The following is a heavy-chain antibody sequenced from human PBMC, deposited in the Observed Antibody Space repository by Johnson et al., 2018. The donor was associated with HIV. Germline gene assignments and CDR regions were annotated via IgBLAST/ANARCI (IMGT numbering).Heavy chain of an antibody. CDR2: ISYDGSNK. V-gene: IGHV3-30-3*02. D-gene: IGHD5-18*01. CDR3: ATDRIRLWLAETSSNDAFDI. CDR1: GFTFSSYA. Sequence: QVKLVESGGGVVQPGGSLRLSCAASGFTFSSYAMHWVRQAPGKGLEWVAVISYDGSNKYYADSVKGRFTISRDNSKNTLYLQMNSLRAEDTAVYYCATDRIRLWLAETSSNDAFDIWGQGTMVTVSS. J-gene: IGHJ3*02.